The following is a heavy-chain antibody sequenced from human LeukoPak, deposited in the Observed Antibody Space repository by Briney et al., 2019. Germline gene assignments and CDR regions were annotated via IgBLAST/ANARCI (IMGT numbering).Heavy chain of an antibody. J-gene: IGHJ4*02. CDR3: ATSFHAAVSSGPSCPITRFDY. V-gene: IGHV3-7*01. CDR2: VSHDGSHS. CDR1: GFTFSSFW. Sequence: GGSLRLSCTASGFTFSSFWMTWVRRAPEKGPEWVASVSHDGSHSYYVDSVKGGFTISRDNAKNSLYLQMNSLRAEDTTMYYCATSFHAAVSSGPSCPITRFDYWGQGNLATVSS. D-gene: IGHD2-2*01.